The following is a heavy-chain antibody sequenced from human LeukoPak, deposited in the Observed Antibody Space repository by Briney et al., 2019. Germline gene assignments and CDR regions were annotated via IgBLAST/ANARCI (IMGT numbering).Heavy chain of an antibody. CDR1: GFTFSSYW. V-gene: IGHV3-74*01. D-gene: IGHD3-9*01. J-gene: IGHJ4*02. CDR2: INSDGSST. CDR3: ARVYRGYFDWSEQDLFDY. Sequence: GGSLRLSCAASGFTFSSYWMHWVRQAPGKGLVWVSRINSDGSSTSYADSVKGRFTISRDNAKNTLYLQMNSLRAEDTAVYYCARVYRGYFDWSEQDLFDYWGQGTLVTVSS.